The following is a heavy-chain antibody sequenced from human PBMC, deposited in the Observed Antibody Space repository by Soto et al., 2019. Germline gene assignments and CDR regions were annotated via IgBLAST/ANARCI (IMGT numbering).Heavy chain of an antibody. CDR3: VESPWRGYKAWFDP. D-gene: IGHD3-3*01. CDR2: IYWDDDK. J-gene: IGHJ5*02. V-gene: IGHV2-5*02. CDR1: GFSLTTSGVG. Sequence: QITLKESGPARVKPTQTLTLTCTFSGFSLTTSGVGVGWIRQPPGKALEWLAVIYWDDDKRYSPSLQTRLTITKDTSKNEVVLTMINKDPVDTATYYGVESPWRGYKAWFDPWGPGTLVTVSS.